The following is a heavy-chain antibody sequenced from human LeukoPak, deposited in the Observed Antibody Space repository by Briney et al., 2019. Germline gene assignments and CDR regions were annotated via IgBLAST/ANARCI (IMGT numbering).Heavy chain of an antibody. CDR3: ASCYYDSSGEWAFDI. Sequence: GESLKISCKGSGYSFTSYWIGWVRQMPGKGLEWMGIIYPGDSDTRYSPSFQGQVTISADKSISTAYLQWSSLKASDTAMYYCASCYYDSSGEWAFDIWGQGTMVTVSS. CDR1: GYSFTSYW. J-gene: IGHJ3*02. CDR2: IYPGDSDT. D-gene: IGHD3-22*01. V-gene: IGHV5-51*01.